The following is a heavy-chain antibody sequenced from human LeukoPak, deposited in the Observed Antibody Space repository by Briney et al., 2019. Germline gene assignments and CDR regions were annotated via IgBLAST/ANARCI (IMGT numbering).Heavy chain of an antibody. CDR1: GFTFSSCA. CDR3: AKDYDILTGAPDFDY. D-gene: IGHD3-9*01. V-gene: IGHV3-23*01. CDR2: ISGSGGST. J-gene: IGHJ4*02. Sequence: PGGSLRLSCAASGFTFSSCAMSWVRQAPGKGLEWVSAISGSGGSTYYADSVKGRFTISRDNSKNTLYLQMNSLRAEDTAVYYCAKDYDILTGAPDFDYWGQGTLVTVSS.